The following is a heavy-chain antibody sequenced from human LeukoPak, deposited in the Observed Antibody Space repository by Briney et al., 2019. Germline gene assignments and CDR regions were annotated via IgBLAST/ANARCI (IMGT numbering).Heavy chain of an antibody. V-gene: IGHV1-69*06. CDR3: ASSGHGQQLGGNFDY. CDR2: IIPIFGTA. CDR1: GGTFSNHA. D-gene: IGHD6-13*01. J-gene: IGHJ4*02. Sequence: SVKVSCKASGGTFSNHAVSWVRQAPGQGLEWMGGIIPIFGTANYAQKFQGRVTITADKSTSTAYMELSSLRSEDTAVYYCASSGHGQQLGGNFDYWGQGTLVTVSS.